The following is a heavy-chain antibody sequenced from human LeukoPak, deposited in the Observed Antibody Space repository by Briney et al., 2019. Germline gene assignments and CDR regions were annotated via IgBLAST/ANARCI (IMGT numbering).Heavy chain of an antibody. D-gene: IGHD2-2*01. V-gene: IGHV3-23*01. CDR2: ISGSGGST. CDR1: GFTFSSYA. CDR3: AKVPAATFNWFDP. Sequence: GGALRLSCAASGFTFSSYAMSWVRQAAGKGLEWVSGISGSGGSTYYADSVKGRFTISRDNSKKTLYLQMNSLRAEDTALYYCAKVPAATFNWFDPWGPGTLVTVSS. J-gene: IGHJ5*02.